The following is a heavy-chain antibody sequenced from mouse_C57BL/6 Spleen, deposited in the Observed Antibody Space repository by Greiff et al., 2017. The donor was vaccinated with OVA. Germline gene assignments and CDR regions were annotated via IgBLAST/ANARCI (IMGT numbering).Heavy chain of an antibody. J-gene: IGHJ4*01. CDR2: ISSGSSTI. D-gene: IGHD2-4*01. CDR1: GFTFSDYG. V-gene: IGHV5-17*01. Sequence: EVQGVESGGGLVKPGGSLKLSCAASGFTFSDYGMHWVRQAPEKGLEWVAYISSGSSTIYYADTVKGRFTISRDHAKNTLFLQMTSLRSEDTAMYYCARTYDSYYYAMDYWGQGTSVTVSS. CDR3: ARTYDSYYYAMDY.